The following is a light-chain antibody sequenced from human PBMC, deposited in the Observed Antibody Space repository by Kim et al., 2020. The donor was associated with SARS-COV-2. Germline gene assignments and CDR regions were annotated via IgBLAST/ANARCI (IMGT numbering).Light chain of an antibody. J-gene: IGLJ3*02. V-gene: IGLV2-8*01. CDR3: NSYTVRNNRV. CDR2: EVT. CDR1: SSDFGGYNY. Sequence: QSALTQPPSASGSPGQSVTISCTGTSSDFGGYNYVSWYQQHPGKAPTLMLYEVTKRPSGVPDRFSGSKSGNSASLTISGLQTEDEADYYCNSYTVRNNRVFGGGTQLTVL.